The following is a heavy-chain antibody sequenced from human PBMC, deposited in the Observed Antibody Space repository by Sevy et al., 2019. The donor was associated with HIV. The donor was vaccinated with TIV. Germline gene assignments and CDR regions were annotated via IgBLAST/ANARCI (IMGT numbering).Heavy chain of an antibody. V-gene: IGHV4-31*03. CDR3: ARGVRFYNWFDP. Sequence: SETLSLTCTVSGGSISSGGYYWSWIRQHPGKGLEWIGYIYYSGSTYYNPSLKSRVTISVDTSKNQFSLKLSSVTAADTAVYYCARGVRFYNWFDPWGQGTLVTVSS. CDR1: GGSISSGGYY. D-gene: IGHD3-3*01. J-gene: IGHJ5*02. CDR2: IYYSGST.